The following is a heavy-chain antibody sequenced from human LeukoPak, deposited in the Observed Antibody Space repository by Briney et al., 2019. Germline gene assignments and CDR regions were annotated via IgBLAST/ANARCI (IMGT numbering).Heavy chain of an antibody. CDR1: GFTFSSYA. CDR3: ARGGKIAVVGTRSPQYFHH. V-gene: IGHV3-23*01. J-gene: IGHJ1*01. D-gene: IGHD6-19*01. CDR2: ISGSGGST. Sequence: GGSLRLSCAASGFTFSSYAMSWVRQAPGKGLEWASAISGSGGSTYYADSVKGRFTISRDNSKNTLYLQMNSLRAEDTAVYYCARGGKIAVVGTRSPQYFHHWGQGTLVTVSS.